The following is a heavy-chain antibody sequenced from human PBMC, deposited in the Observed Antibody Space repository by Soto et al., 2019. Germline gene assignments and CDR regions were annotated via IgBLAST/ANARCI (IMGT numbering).Heavy chain of an antibody. J-gene: IGHJ5*02. CDR2: ISAYNGNT. V-gene: IGHV1-18*04. CDR1: GYTFTSYG. D-gene: IGHD6-19*01. CDR3: ALWGAVASRRNWFDP. Sequence: QVQLVQSGAEVKKPGASVKVSCKASGYTFTSYGISWVRQAPGQGLEWMGWISAYNGNTNYAQKLQGRVTMTTDTSTSTAYIELRSLRSDDTAVYYRALWGAVASRRNWFDPWGQGTLVTVSS.